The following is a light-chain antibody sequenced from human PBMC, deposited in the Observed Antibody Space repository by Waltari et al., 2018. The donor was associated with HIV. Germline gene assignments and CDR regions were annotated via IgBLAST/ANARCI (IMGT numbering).Light chain of an antibody. CDR2: GTS. CDR3: QQYGSSPWT. J-gene: IGKJ1*01. V-gene: IGKV3-20*01. CDR1: QSVGSSN. Sequence: SMSPGERATLSCRASQSVGSSNLAWYQQKPGQAPRLLIYGTSNRATGTPDRFSGSGSATDFILTINRLEPEDFAVYHCQQYGSSPWTFGQGTKVEIK.